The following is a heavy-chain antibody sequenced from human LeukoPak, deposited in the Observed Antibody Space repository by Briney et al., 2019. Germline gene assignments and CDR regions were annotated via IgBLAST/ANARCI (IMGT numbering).Heavy chain of an antibody. Sequence: GGSLRLSCAASGFTFSSYSMNWVRQAPGKGLEWVSYISSSSSTIYYADSVKGRFTISRDNAKNSLYLQMNSLRDEDTAVYYCARDTEHSGYDYYYYGMDVWGQGTTVTVSS. CDR3: ARDTEHSGYDYYYYGMDV. CDR1: GFTFSSYS. D-gene: IGHD5-12*01. V-gene: IGHV3-48*02. J-gene: IGHJ6*02. CDR2: ISSSSSTI.